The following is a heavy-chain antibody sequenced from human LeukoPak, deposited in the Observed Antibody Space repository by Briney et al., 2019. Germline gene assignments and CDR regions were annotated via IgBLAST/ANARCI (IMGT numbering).Heavy chain of an antibody. D-gene: IGHD3-22*01. CDR2: ISSSSSYI. V-gene: IGHV3-21*01. CDR3: VREYYDSSGFPY. Sequence: GGSLRLSCAASGFTFSTYSMSWVRQAPGKGLEWVSSISSSSSYIYYADSMKGRLTISRDNANNSLFLQITSLRAEETAVYYCVREYYDSSGFPYWGQGTLVTVSS. J-gene: IGHJ4*02. CDR1: GFTFSTYS.